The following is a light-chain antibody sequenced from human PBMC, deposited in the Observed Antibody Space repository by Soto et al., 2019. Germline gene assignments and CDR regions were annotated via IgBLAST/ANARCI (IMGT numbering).Light chain of an antibody. J-gene: IGKJ1*01. Sequence: DIVLTQSPGTLSLSPGESATLSCRASQSVSSSYLAWYQQKTGQAPRLLIYDASNRATGIPARFSGSGSGTDCTLTISRLETEDVAVFYCQQYGSSPETLGQGTKVDIK. CDR2: DAS. CDR3: QQYGSSPET. V-gene: IGKV3-20*01. CDR1: QSVSSSY.